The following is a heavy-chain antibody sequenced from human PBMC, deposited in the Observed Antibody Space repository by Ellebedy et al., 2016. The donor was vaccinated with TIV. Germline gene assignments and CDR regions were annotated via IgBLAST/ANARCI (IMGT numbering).Heavy chain of an antibody. Sequence: GESLKISCAASGFTFSNFAMSWVRQVPGKGLEWVSVIYSGGSTYYADSVKGRFTISRDNSKNTLYLQMNSLRAEETAVYFCVKDGPHGYGYPYYFDYWGQGTLVTVSS. J-gene: IGHJ4*02. D-gene: IGHD5-18*01. V-gene: IGHV3-23*03. CDR2: IYSGGST. CDR3: VKDGPHGYGYPYYFDY. CDR1: GFTFSNFA.